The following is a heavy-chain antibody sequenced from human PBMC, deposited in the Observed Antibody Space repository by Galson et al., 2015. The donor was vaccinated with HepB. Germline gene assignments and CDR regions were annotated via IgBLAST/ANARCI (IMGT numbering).Heavy chain of an antibody. D-gene: IGHD4-11*01. CDR1: GFSFSDYY. V-gene: IGHV3-11*06. J-gene: IGHJ5*02. CDR2: ISASSTYT. Sequence: SLRLSCAASGFSFSDYYMSWIRQAPGKGLGWISYISASSTYTAYADSVKGRFTISRDNAKKSLYLQMNSLRAEDTAVYYGARYVDYLSYRPHWFYPWGQGTLVTVSS. CDR3: ARYVDYLSYRPHWFYP.